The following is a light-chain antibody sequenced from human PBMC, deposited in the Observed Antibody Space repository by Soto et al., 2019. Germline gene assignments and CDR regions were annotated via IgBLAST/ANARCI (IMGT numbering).Light chain of an antibody. CDR1: MRDIGAYNL. V-gene: IGLV2-14*01. J-gene: IGLJ2*01. Sequence: QSVLTQPASGSGSPGQSITIFCAGTMRDIGAYNLVSWYQQHPGRAPQLIIYEVRNRPSGSSFRFSGSKSGNTASHTISGLQAEDEADYYCSSFTSRSSLIFGGGTKVTVL. CDR2: EVR. CDR3: SSFTSRSSLI.